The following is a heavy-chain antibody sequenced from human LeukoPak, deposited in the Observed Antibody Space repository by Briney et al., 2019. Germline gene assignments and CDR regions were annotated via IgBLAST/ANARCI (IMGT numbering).Heavy chain of an antibody. CDR3: ARDRAWSTIETLQLDY. V-gene: IGHV1-69*13. CDR2: TIPIFGTA. CDR1: GGTFSSYA. J-gene: IGHJ4*02. Sequence: ASVKVSCKASGGTFSSYAISWVRQAPGQGLEWMGGTIPIFGTAHYAQKFQGRVTITADESTSTAYMELSSLKSEDTAVYYCARDRAWSTIETLQLDYWGQGTLVTVSS. D-gene: IGHD5/OR15-5a*01.